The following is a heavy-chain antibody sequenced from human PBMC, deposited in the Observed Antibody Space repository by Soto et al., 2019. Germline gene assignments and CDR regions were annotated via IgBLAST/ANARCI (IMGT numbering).Heavy chain of an antibody. CDR3: ARISHDSSPS. D-gene: IGHD3-22*01. J-gene: IGHJ3*01. CDR1: GGSISSGGYS. V-gene: IGHV4-30-2*01. CDR2: IYHSGST. Sequence: PSETLSLTCAVSGGSISSGGYSWSWIRQPPGKGLEWIGYIYHSGSTYYNPSLKSRVTVSVDTSKNQFSLKLSSVTAADTAVYYCARISHDSSPSWGQGTMVTVSS.